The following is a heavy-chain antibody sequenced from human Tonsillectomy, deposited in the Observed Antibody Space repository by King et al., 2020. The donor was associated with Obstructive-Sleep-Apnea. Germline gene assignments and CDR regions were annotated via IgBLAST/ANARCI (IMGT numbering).Heavy chain of an antibody. D-gene: IGHD5-12*01. CDR3: AKDRENIVTTPGPFDY. Sequence: VQLVESGGGLVQPGGSLRLSCAASGFTFSSYAMSWVRQAPGKGLQWVSAISGSGGSTYYADSVKGRFTISRDNSKNTLYLQMNSLRAEDTAVYYCAKDRENIVTTPGPFDYWGQGTLVTVSS. CDR1: GFTFSSYA. J-gene: IGHJ4*02. V-gene: IGHV3-23*04. CDR2: ISGSGGST.